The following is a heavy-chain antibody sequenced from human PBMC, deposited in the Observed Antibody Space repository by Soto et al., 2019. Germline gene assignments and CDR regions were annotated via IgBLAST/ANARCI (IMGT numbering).Heavy chain of an antibody. Sequence: QLQESGSGLVMPSETLSLTCAVSGGSVSIGGYSWNWIRQPPGKGLEWIGYIYHGGSTSYNPSLKSRVPISVDMSTNQFSLKLRSVTAADTAVYYCAREGGCCTSGGCYYPFDSWGQGTLVTVSS. CDR2: IYHGGST. CDR3: AREGGCCTSGGCYYPFDS. J-gene: IGHJ4*02. V-gene: IGHV4-30-2*01. D-gene: IGHD2-8*01. CDR1: GGSVSIGGYS.